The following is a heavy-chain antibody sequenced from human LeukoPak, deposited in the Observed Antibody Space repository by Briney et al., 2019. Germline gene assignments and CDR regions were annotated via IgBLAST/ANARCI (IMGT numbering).Heavy chain of an antibody. J-gene: IGHJ4*02. Sequence: SETLSLTCAVYGVSFSGYYWSWIRQPPGKGLEWIGEINHSGSTNYNPSLKSRVTISVDTSKNQFSLKLSSVTAADTAVYYCARGRIAAAGRDYWGQGTLVTVSS. CDR1: GVSFSGYY. CDR2: INHSGST. D-gene: IGHD6-13*01. CDR3: ARGRIAAAGRDY. V-gene: IGHV4-34*01.